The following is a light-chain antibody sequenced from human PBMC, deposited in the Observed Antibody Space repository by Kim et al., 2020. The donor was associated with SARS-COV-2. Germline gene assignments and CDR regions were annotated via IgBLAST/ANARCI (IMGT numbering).Light chain of an antibody. CDR2: EDH. CDR1: KLGDKN. J-gene: IGLJ3*02. V-gene: IGLV3-1*01. Sequence: SYELTQPPSVSVSPGQTASITCSGDKLGDKNVCWYQQKPGQSPVLVIYEDHKRPSGIPERSSGSNSGNTATLTISGTQAMDEADYYCQAWDSNTVVFGGG. CDR3: QAWDSNTVV.